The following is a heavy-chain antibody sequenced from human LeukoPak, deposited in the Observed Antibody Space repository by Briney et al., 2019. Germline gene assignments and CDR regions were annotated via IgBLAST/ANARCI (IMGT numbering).Heavy chain of an antibody. CDR2: INPNSGGT. CDR1: GYTFTGYY. D-gene: IGHD3-16*02. Sequence: ASVKVSCKASGYTFTGYYMHWVRQAPGQGLEWMGWINPNSGGTNYAQKFQGRVTMTRDTSISTAYMELSRLRSDDTAVYYCARAAMITFGGVIVTGWFDPWGQGTLVTVSS. CDR3: ARAAMITFGGVIVTGWFDP. J-gene: IGHJ5*02. V-gene: IGHV1-2*02.